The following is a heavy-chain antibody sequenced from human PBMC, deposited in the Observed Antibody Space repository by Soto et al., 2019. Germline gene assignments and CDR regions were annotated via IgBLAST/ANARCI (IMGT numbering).Heavy chain of an antibody. CDR2: IYYSGST. Sequence: PSETLSLTCTVCGGSISTYYCSWIRQPPGKGLKWIGYIYYSGSTNYNPSLKSRVTISEDTSKNQFSMKLSTVTAADTDMYYRAGLRQKTDKNIDSCGQRNLVPISS. V-gene: IGHV4-59*08. J-gene: IGHJ4*02. CDR3: AGLRQKTDKNIDS. D-gene: IGHD3-3*01. CDR1: GGSISTYY.